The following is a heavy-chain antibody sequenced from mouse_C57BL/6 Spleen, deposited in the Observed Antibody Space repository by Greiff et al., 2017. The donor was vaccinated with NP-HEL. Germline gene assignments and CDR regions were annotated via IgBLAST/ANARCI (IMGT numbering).Heavy chain of an antibody. Sequence: VMLVESGAELVRPGASVKLSCKASGYTFTDYYINWVKQRPGQGLEWIARIYPGSGNTYYNEKFKGKATLTAEKSSSTAYMQLSSLTSEDSAVYFCARYYPYAMDYWGKGTSVTVSS. CDR1: GYTFTDYY. D-gene: IGHD1-1*01. J-gene: IGHJ4*01. V-gene: IGHV1-76*01. CDR2: IYPGSGNT. CDR3: ARYYPYAMDY.